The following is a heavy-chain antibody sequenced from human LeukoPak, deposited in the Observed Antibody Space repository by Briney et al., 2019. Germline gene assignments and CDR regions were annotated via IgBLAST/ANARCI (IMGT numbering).Heavy chain of an antibody. CDR2: ISSDGSSK. D-gene: IGHD2-2*01. CDR3: ARGVQAARGMSNFDN. V-gene: IGHV3-30*03. Sequence: GGSLRLSCAASGFTFSGYGMYWVRQAPGKGLGWVAVISSDGSSKYYADSVQGRFTISRDNSMNTLYLQMNSLRAEDTAVYYCARGVQAARGMSNFDNWGQGTLVTVSS. CDR1: GFTFSGYG. J-gene: IGHJ4*02.